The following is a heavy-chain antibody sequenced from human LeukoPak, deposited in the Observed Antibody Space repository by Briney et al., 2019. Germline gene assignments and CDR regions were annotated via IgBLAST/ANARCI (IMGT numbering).Heavy chain of an antibody. V-gene: IGHV3-21*04. Sequence: PGGSLRLSCAASGFTFSSYSMNWVRQAPGKGLEWVSSISSSSSYIYYADSVKGRFTISRDNAKNSLYLQMNSLRAEDTAVYYCAKVAWELPPMTDYWGQGTLVTVSS. J-gene: IGHJ4*02. D-gene: IGHD1-26*01. CDR1: GFTFSSYS. CDR3: AKVAWELPPMTDY. CDR2: ISSSSSYI.